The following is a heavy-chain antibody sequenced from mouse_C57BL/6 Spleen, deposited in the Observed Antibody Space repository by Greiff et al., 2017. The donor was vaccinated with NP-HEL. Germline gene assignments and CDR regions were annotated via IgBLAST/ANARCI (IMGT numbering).Heavy chain of an antibody. CDR1: GFNIKDDY. Sequence: EVQLQQSGAELVRPGASVKLSCTASGFNIKDDYMHWVKQRPEQGLEWIGWIDPENGDTEYASKFQGKATITADTSSNTAYLQLSSLTSEDTAVYYCTAYLAGDGFAYWGQGTLVTVSA. V-gene: IGHV14-4*01. CDR3: TAYLAGDGFAY. CDR2: IDPENGDT. J-gene: IGHJ3*01. D-gene: IGHD6-5*01.